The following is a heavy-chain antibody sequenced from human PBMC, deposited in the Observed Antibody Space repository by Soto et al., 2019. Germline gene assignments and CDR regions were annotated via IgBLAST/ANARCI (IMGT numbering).Heavy chain of an antibody. Sequence: ASVKVYCKASGYTFTGYYMHWVRQAPGQGLEWMGWINPNSGGTNYAQKFQGWVTMTRDTSISTAYMELSRLRSDDTAVYYCARDAFTAAGTYYYYYGMDVWGQGTTVTVSS. CDR2: INPNSGGT. CDR3: ARDAFTAAGTYYYYYGMDV. CDR1: GYTFTGYY. J-gene: IGHJ6*02. D-gene: IGHD6-13*01. V-gene: IGHV1-2*04.